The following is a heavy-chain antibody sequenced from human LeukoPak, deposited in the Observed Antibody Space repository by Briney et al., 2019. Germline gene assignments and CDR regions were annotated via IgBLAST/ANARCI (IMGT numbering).Heavy chain of an antibody. CDR1: GFTFSSYW. CDR3: ARDMQWELLRANWFDP. Sequence: GGSLRPSCAASGFTFSSYWLSRVRQAPGKGLEWVANIKQDGSEKYYADSVKGRFTISRDNAKNSLYLQMNSLRAEDTAVYYCARDMQWELLRANWFDPWGQRTLVAVSS. V-gene: IGHV3-7*01. D-gene: IGHD1-26*01. CDR2: IKQDGSEK. J-gene: IGHJ5*02.